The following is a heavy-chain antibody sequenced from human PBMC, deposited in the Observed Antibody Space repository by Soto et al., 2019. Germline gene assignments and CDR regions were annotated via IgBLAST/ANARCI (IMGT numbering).Heavy chain of an antibody. CDR2: INPSGGST. CDR3: ARNPHSSSWPHYMDV. D-gene: IGHD6-13*01. V-gene: IGHV1-46*01. CDR1: GYTFTRYY. Sequence: ASVKVSCKASGYTFTRYYMHWVRQAPGQGLEWMGIINPSGGSTSYAQKFQGRVTMTRDTSTSTVYMELSSLRSEDTAVYYCARNPHSSSWPHYMDVWGQGTTVTVSS. J-gene: IGHJ6*02.